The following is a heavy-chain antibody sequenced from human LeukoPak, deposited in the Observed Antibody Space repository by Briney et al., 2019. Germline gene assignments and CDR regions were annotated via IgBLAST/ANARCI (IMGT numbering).Heavy chain of an antibody. CDR1: GFTLSHYY. D-gene: IGHD6-13*01. Sequence: AGGSLRLSCAASGFTLSHYYMSWVRQAPGKGLEWVAKISNDGTDKYYVDSVKGRFTISRDNAKNSLSLQMDSLRVEDTAVYHCARDYGSWYESWGQGTLVTVSS. J-gene: IGHJ4*02. CDR2: ISNDGTDK. CDR3: ARDYGSWYES. V-gene: IGHV3-7*01.